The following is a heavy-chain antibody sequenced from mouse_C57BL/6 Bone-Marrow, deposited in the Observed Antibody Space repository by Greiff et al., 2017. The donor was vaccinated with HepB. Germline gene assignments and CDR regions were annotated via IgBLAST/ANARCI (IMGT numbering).Heavy chain of an antibody. Sequence: QVQLQQSGAELARPGASVKLSCKASGYTFTSYGISWVKQRTGQGLEWIGEIYPRSGNNYYNEKFKGKATLTADKSSSTAYMELRSMKSEDSAVYFGARPFYYGSSLGYFDYWGQGTTLTVSS. J-gene: IGHJ2*01. CDR1: GYTFTSYG. CDR3: ARPFYYGSSLGYFDY. D-gene: IGHD1-1*01. CDR2: IYPRSGNN. V-gene: IGHV1-81*01.